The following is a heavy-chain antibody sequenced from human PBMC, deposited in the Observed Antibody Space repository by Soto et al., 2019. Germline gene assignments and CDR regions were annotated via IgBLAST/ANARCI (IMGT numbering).Heavy chain of an antibody. CDR3: AHSRLHIHYFYNDMDV. Sequence: QITLKESGPTLVKPTQTLTLTCTFSGFSLNSKGVGVAWIRQSPGKALEWLAVIFWDDDQRYSPSLEGRLTITNDTSKNQVVLTLANVGPVDAGTYFCAHSRLHIHYFYNDMDVWGQGTTVTVS. CDR1: GFSLNSKGVG. CDR2: IFWDDDQ. V-gene: IGHV2-5*02. J-gene: IGHJ6*02.